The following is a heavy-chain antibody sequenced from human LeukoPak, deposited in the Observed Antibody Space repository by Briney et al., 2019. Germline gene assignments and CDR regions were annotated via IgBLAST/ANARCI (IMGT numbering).Heavy chain of an antibody. J-gene: IGHJ4*02. CDR1: GGSFSGYY. V-gene: IGHV4-34*01. CDR3: ARGPYCSSTSCYEAYYYFDY. D-gene: IGHD2-2*01. CDR2: INHSGST. Sequence: PSETLSLTCAVYGGSFSGYYWSWIRQPPGKGLEWIGEINHSGSTNYNPSLKSRVTISVDTSKNQFSLKLSSVTAADTAVYYCARGPYCSSTSCYEAYYYFDYWGQGTPVTVSS.